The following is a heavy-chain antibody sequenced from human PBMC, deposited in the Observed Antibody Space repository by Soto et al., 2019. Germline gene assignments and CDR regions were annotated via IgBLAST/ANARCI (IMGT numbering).Heavy chain of an antibody. Sequence: GGSLRLSCVASGFTFSSYAMSWVRQAPGKGLEWVSSIVGSGGRTYYADSLQGRFTISRDNSKNTLYLQMNSLRAEDTAVFYCAPLPKRSSWYERAFDIWGQGTMVTVS. D-gene: IGHD6-13*01. CDR1: GFTFSSYA. J-gene: IGHJ3*02. V-gene: IGHV3-23*01. CDR2: IVGSGGRT. CDR3: APLPKRSSWYERAFDI.